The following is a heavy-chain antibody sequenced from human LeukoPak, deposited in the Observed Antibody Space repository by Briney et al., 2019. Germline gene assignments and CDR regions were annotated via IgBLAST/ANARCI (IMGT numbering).Heavy chain of an antibody. Sequence: SETLSLTCAVSGASISGSGYYWGWIRQPPGKGLEWIGNIYSSGSTYYNASLKSRVTISVDTSKNQFSLKLSSVTAADTAVYYCARDGRIFGVVSRYNWFDPWGQGTLVTVSS. V-gene: IGHV4-39*07. CDR2: IYSSGST. CDR3: ARDGRIFGVVSRYNWFDP. D-gene: IGHD3-3*01. J-gene: IGHJ5*02. CDR1: GASISGSGYY.